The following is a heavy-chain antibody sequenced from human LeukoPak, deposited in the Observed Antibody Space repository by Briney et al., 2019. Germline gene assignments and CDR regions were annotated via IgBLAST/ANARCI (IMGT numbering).Heavy chain of an antibody. CDR3: ARPNMVYEVVPAGGFDY. D-gene: IGHD2-2*01. J-gene: IGHJ4*02. CDR2: ISYDGSNK. Sequence: GGSLRLSCAASGFTFSSYAMHWVRQAPGKGLEWVAVISYDGSNKYYADSVKGRFTISRDNSKNTLYLQMNSLRAEDTAVYYCARPNMVYEVVPAGGFDYWGQETLVTVSS. V-gene: IGHV3-30*01. CDR1: GFTFSSYA.